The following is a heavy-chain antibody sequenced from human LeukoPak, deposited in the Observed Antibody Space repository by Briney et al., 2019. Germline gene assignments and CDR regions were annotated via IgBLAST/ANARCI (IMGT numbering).Heavy chain of an antibody. CDR2: INPSGGST. CDR1: GYTFTSYY. J-gene: IGHJ4*02. D-gene: IGHD3-22*01. CDR3: ARSAYYDSSGYYYGY. V-gene: IGHV1-46*01. Sequence: GASVKVSCKASGYTFTSYYMHWVRQAPGQGLAWMGRINPSGGSTSYGQKFQGRVTMTRDMSTSTVYMELSSLRSEDTAVYFCARSAYYDSSGYYYGYWGQGTLVTVSS.